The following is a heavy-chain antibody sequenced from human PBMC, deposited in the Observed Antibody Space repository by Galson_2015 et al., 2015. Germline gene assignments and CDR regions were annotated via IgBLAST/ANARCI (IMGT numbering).Heavy chain of an antibody. CDR3: AREGWEDIVVVPAASYYYYYMDI. CDR1: GYTFTSYG. J-gene: IGHJ6*03. CDR2: ISAYNGNT. Sequence: SVKVSCKASGYTFTSYGISWVRQAPGQGLEWMGWISAYNGNTNYAQKLQGRVTMTTDTSTSTAYMELRSLRSDDTAVYYCAREGWEDIVVVPAASYYYYYMDIWGKGTTVTVSS. D-gene: IGHD2-2*01. V-gene: IGHV1-18*01.